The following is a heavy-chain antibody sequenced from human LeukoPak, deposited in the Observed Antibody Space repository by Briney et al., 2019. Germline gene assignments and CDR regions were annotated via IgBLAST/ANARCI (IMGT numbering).Heavy chain of an antibody. D-gene: IGHD2-2*01. Sequence: GESLKISCKGSGYSFTSYWIGWVRQLPGKGLEWRGIIYPGDSDTRYSPSFQGQVTISADKSISTAYLQWSSLTASDTAMYYCARRDCSSTSCPGELDYWGQGTLVTVSS. V-gene: IGHV5-51*01. CDR3: ARRDCSSTSCPGELDY. J-gene: IGHJ4*02. CDR1: GYSFTSYW. CDR2: IYPGDSDT.